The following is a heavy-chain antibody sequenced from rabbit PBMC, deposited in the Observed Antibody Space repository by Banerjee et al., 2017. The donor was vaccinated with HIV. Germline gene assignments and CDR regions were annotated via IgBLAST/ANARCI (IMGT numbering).Heavy chain of an antibody. CDR1: GIDFSGGYY. CDR2: IVTSSGNT. D-gene: IGHD6-1*01. CDR3: ARSYYTYGYADYASATRFNL. Sequence: QEQLKETGGGLVQPGASLTLTCTASGIDFSGGYYMCWVRQAPGKGLEWIACIVTSSGNTYYASWAKGRFTISKTSSTTVTLQMTSLTAADTATYFCARSYYTYGYADYASATRFNLWGQGTLVTVS. V-gene: IGHV1S45*01. J-gene: IGHJ4*01.